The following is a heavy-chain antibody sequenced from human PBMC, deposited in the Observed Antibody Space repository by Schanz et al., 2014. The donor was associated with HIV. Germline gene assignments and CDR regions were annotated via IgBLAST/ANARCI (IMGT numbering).Heavy chain of an antibody. D-gene: IGHD1-26*01. CDR1: GFTFSSYG. CDR3: ARALPDEWEPAAYFQH. Sequence: QVVLVESGGGVVQPGRSLRLSCAASGFTFSSYGMHWVRQAPGKGLEWVAVISYDGSNKYYADSVKGRFTISRDNSKNTLYLQMNSLRAEDTAVYYCARALPDEWEPAAYFQHWGQGTLVIVSS. V-gene: IGHV3-30*19. J-gene: IGHJ1*01. CDR2: ISYDGSNK.